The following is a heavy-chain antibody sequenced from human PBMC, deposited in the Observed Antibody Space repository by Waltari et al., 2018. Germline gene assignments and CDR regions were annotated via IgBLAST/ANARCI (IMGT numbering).Heavy chain of an antibody. CDR1: GFTFSSYA. D-gene: IGHD2-8*02. Sequence: QVQLVESGGGVVQPGRSLRLSCAASGFTFSSYAMHWVRQAPGKGLGWVAVISYDGSNKYYADSVKGRFTISRDNSKNTLYLQMNSLRAEDTAVYYCARDEGPLVTWGQGTLVTVSS. J-gene: IGHJ5*02. CDR3: ARDEGPLVT. V-gene: IGHV3-30-3*01. CDR2: ISYDGSNK.